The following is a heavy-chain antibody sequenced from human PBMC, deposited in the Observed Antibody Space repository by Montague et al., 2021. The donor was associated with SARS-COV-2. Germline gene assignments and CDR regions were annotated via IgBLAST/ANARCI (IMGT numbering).Heavy chain of an antibody. D-gene: IGHD2-2*01. CDR2: ST. J-gene: IGHJ4*02. Sequence: STTYNPSLKSRVTMSVDTSKNQFSLKLFSVTTADTALYYCARLAPELHCSVATCSPYWGQGAMVTGSS. V-gene: IGHV4-61*07. CDR3: ARLAPELHCSVATCSPY.